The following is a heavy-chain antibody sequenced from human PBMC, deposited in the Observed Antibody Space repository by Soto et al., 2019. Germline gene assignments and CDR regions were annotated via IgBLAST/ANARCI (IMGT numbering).Heavy chain of an antibody. V-gene: IGHV1-69*13. J-gene: IGHJ6*02. CDR2: IIPIFGTA. CDR3: ARDEYDILTGYYYYYGMDV. CDR1: GGTFSSYA. Sequence: SVKVSCKASGGTFSSYAISWVRQAPGQGLEWMGGIIPIFGTANYAQKFRGRVTITADESTSTAYMELSSLRSEDTAVYYCARDEYDILTGYYYYYGMDVWGQGTTVTVSS. D-gene: IGHD3-9*01.